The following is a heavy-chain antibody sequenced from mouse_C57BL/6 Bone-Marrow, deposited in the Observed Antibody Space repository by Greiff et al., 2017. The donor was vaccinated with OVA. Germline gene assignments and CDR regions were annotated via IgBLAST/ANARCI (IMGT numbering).Heavy chain of an antibody. J-gene: IGHJ3*01. CDR2: IHPNSGST. Sequence: QVQLQQPGAELVKPGASVKLSCKASGYTFTSYWMHWVKQRPGQGLEWIGMIHPNSGSTNYNEKFKSKATLTVDKSSSTAYMQLSSLTSDDSAVYYCARLYGSSFTLWFAYWGQGTLVTVSA. CDR3: ARLYGSSFTLWFAY. CDR1: GYTFTSYW. D-gene: IGHD1-1*01. V-gene: IGHV1-64*01.